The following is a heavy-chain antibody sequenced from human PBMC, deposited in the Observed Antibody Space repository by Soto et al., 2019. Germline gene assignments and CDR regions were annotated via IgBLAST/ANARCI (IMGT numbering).Heavy chain of an antibody. V-gene: IGHV3-30*18. CDR3: AKDFGGNHYFDY. D-gene: IGHD1-26*01. CDR2: ISYDGSNK. CDR1: GFTFSSYG. J-gene: IGHJ4*02. Sequence: QVQLGESGGGVVQPGRSLRLSCAASGFTFSSYGMHWVRQAPGKGLEWVAVISYDGSNKYYADSVKGRFTISRDNSKNTLYLQMNSLRAEDTAVYYCAKDFGGNHYFDYWGQGTLVTVS.